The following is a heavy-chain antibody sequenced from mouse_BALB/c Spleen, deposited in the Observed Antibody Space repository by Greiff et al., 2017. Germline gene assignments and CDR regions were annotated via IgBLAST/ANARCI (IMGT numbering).Heavy chain of an antibody. V-gene: IGHV2-6-7*01. CDR1: GFSLTGYG. D-gene: IGHD2-4*01. Sequence: QVQLKESGPGLVAPSQSLSITCTVSGFSLTGYGVNWVRQPPGKGLEWLGMIWGDGSTDYNSALKSRLSISKDNSKSQVFLKMNSLQPDDTARYYCARDDYDETAVFAYWGQGTLVTVSA. CDR3: ARDDYDETAVFAY. CDR2: IWGDGST. J-gene: IGHJ3*01.